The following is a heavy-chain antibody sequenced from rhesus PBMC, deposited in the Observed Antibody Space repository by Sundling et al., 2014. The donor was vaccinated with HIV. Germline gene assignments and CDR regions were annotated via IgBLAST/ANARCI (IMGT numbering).Heavy chain of an antibody. CDR2: ISYTGGST. Sequence: EVQLVESGGGLVQPGGSLRLSCAASGFTFSSYGMSWVRQAPGKGLEWVSGISYTGGSTYYADSVKGRFTISRENAKNTLYLQMDSLRAEDTAVYYCAVLQYLDFFDVWGPGVLVTVSS. CDR1: GFTFSSYG. V-gene: IGHV3-28*01. J-gene: IGHJ5-1*01. D-gene: IGHD3-3*01. CDR3: AVLQYLDFFDV.